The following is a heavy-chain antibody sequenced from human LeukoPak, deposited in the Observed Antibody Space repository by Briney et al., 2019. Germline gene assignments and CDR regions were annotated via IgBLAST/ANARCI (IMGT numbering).Heavy chain of an antibody. V-gene: IGHV3-23*01. CDR1: GFTFSSYA. CDR3: AKIPPDCSGGSCYLNWFDP. CDR2: ISGSGGST. Sequence: GGSLRLSCAASGFTFSSYAMSWVRQAPGKGLEWVSAISGSGGSTYYADSVKGRFTISRDDSKNTLYLQMNSLRAGDTAVYYCAKIPPDCSGGSCYLNWFDPWGQGTLVTVSS. D-gene: IGHD2-15*01. J-gene: IGHJ5*02.